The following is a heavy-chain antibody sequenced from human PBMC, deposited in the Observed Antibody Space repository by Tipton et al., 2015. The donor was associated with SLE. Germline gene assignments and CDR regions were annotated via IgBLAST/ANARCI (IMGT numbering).Heavy chain of an antibody. Sequence: SLRLSCVGYGFTVSDNYMSWVRQAPGKGLEWVSVIFSGGRAYYADSVKGRFTISRDSSKNTVFLQMNSLRAEDTAVYYCAGSGSYSDFDYWGQGTLVTVSS. CDR3: AGSGSYSDFDY. D-gene: IGHD1-26*01. V-gene: IGHV3-66*01. J-gene: IGHJ4*02. CDR2: IFSGGRA. CDR1: GFTVSDNY.